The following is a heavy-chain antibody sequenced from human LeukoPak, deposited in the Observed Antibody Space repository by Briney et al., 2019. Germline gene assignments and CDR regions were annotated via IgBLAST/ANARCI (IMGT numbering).Heavy chain of an antibody. D-gene: IGHD2-15*01. CDR2: IRYDGSNK. Sequence: PGGSLRLSCAASGFTFSSYGMHWVRQAPGKGLEWVAFIRYDGSNKYYADSVKGRFTISRDNSKNTLYLQMNSLRAEDTAVYYCAKDLRQPGGYCSGGSCYSRSAFDPWGQGTLVTVSS. J-gene: IGHJ5*02. CDR3: AKDLRQPGGYCSGGSCYSRSAFDP. CDR1: GFTFSSYG. V-gene: IGHV3-30*02.